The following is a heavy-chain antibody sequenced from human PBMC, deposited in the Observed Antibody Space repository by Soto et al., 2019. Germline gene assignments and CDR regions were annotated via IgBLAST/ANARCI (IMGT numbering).Heavy chain of an antibody. CDR1: GYTFTSYG. CDR3: SRESLSPYYYYGMDV. CDR2: ISAYNGNT. V-gene: IGHV1-18*04. Sequence: QFQLVQSGAEVKKPGASVKVACKASGYTFTSYGISWVRQAPGQGLEWMGWISAYNGNTNSEQKLQRRVTMTTDTATRTAYMELRSLRSDDTAVEYCSRESLSPYYYYGMDVWGQGTTVTVSS. J-gene: IGHJ6*02.